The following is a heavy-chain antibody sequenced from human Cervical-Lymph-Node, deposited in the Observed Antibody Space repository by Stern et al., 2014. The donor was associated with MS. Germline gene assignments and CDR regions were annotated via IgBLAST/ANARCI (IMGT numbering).Heavy chain of an antibody. CDR1: GFSLSTSGMC. CDR2: LDWDDDK. J-gene: IGHJ3*02. Sequence: QVTLRESGPALVKPTQTLTLTCTFSGFSLSTSGMCVSWIRQPPGKALEXLALLDWDDDKYYSTSLKTRLTISKDTSKNQVVLTMTNMDPVDTATYYCARISGWTPYPQNDAFDIWGQGTMVTVSS. D-gene: IGHD6-19*01. V-gene: IGHV2-70*01. CDR3: ARISGWTPYPQNDAFDI.